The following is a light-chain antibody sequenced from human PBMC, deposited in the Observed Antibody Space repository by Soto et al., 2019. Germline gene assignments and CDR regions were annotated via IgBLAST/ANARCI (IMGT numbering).Light chain of an antibody. Sequence: ERVMTQSPATLSVSPGERATLSCRASESVSSNLAWYQQKPGQAPRLLFYGASTRATDIPARFSGTGSGTEFTLTISSLQSEDFAVYYCQQHSKWPRTFGQGTKVDIK. J-gene: IGKJ1*01. V-gene: IGKV3-15*01. CDR3: QQHSKWPRT. CDR2: GAS. CDR1: ESVSSN.